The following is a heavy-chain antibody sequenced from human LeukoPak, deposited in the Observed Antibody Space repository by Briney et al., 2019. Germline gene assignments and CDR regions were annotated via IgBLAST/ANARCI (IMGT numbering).Heavy chain of an antibody. V-gene: IGHV3-21*04. CDR2: ILNNGIST. CDR1: GFTFSSYS. CDR3: AKGGGRPLDDAFDV. Sequence: GGSLRFSCAASGFTFSSYSINWVRQAPGMGLEWVSTILNNGISTYHADSVKGRFTISRDNARNTLHLQLNSLRAEDTAVYYCAKGGGRPLDDAFDVWGQGTMVTVSS. J-gene: IGHJ3*01.